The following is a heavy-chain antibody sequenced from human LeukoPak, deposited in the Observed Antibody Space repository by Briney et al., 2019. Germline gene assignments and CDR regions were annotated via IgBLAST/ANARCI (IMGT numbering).Heavy chain of an antibody. J-gene: IGHJ4*02. CDR3: ARDFDQHGSGSYY. CDR2: ITSTGRYI. Sequence: GGSLRLSCAASGFNFIDYTMNWVRQAPGKGLEWVSSITSTGRYIFYADSLKGRFTISRDNAKKSLYLQMNSLRAEDTAVYYCARDFDQHGSGSYYWGQGTLVTVSS. V-gene: IGHV3-21*01. CDR1: GFNFIDYT. D-gene: IGHD3-10*01.